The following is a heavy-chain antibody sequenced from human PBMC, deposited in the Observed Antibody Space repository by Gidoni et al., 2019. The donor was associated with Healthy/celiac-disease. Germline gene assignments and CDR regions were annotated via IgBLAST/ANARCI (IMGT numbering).Heavy chain of an antibody. CDR1: GYSISSGYY. Sequence: QVQLQESGPGLVKPSETLSLTCTVSGYSISSGYYWGWIRQPPGKGLEWIGSISHSGSTYYNPSLKSRVTISVDTSKNQFSLKLSSVTAADTAVYYCARAPGVNFDYWGQGTLVTVSS. CDR2: ISHSGST. D-gene: IGHD2-21*01. CDR3: ARAPGVNFDY. V-gene: IGHV4-38-2*02. J-gene: IGHJ4*02.